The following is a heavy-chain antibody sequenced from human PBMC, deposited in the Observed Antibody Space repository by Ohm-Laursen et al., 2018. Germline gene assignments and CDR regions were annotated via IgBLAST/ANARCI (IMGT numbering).Heavy chain of an antibody. D-gene: IGHD3-3*01. V-gene: IGHV3-7*01. CDR1: GFTFSSYG. CDR3: ARDPYFSFDY. Sequence: SLRLSCSASGFTFSSYGMHWVRQAPGKGLEWVANIKQDGSEKYYVDSVKGRFTISRDNAKNSLYLQMNSLRAEDTAVYYCARDPYFSFDYWGQGTLVTVSS. CDR2: IKQDGSEK. J-gene: IGHJ4*02.